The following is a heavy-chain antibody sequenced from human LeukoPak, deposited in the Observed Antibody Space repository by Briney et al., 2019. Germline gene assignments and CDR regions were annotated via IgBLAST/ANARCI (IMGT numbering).Heavy chain of an antibody. J-gene: IGHJ5*02. D-gene: IGHD2-21*02. Sequence: ASVKVSCKASGYTFTGYYMHWVRQAPGQGLEWMGWISAYNGNTNYAQKLQGRVTMTTDTSTSTAYMELRSLRSDDTAVYYCARDERAYCGGDCFDDWFDPWGQGTLVTVSS. V-gene: IGHV1-18*04. CDR3: ARDERAYCGGDCFDDWFDP. CDR2: ISAYNGNT. CDR1: GYTFTGYY.